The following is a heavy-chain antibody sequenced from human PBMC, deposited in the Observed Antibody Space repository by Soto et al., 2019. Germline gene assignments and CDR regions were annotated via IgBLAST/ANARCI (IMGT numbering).Heavy chain of an antibody. CDR2: INPSNEIT. Sequence: ASVKVSCKTSGYTFSAYYVHWARLAPGRGFEWLGWINPSNEITTFSQYFLGRVTMTRDTSTNTVHMELNRLTSDDTAVYYCIRGAWGDSPIDYWGHGTQGTVSS. V-gene: IGHV1-2*02. CDR3: IRGAWGDSPIDY. D-gene: IGHD7-27*01. CDR1: GYTFSAYY. J-gene: IGHJ4*01.